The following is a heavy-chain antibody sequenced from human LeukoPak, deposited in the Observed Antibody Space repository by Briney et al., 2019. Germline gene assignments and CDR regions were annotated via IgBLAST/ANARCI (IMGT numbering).Heavy chain of an antibody. Sequence: ASVKVSCKASGYTFTNYAMHWVRLAPGQRLQWMGWINLVNGNTRYSQYFEGRVTITRDTSASTVYMELSSLRPDDMAVYYCARGRGTIGSNRDFYFYYYMDIWGNGTTVTVSS. D-gene: IGHD2-21*01. V-gene: IGHV1-3*03. CDR2: INLVNGNT. J-gene: IGHJ6*03. CDR1: GYTFTNYA. CDR3: ARGRGTIGSNRDFYFYYYMDI.